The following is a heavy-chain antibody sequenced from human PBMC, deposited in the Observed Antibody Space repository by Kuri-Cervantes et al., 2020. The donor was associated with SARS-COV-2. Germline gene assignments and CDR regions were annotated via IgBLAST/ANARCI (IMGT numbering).Heavy chain of an antibody. D-gene: IGHD3-3*01. CDR3: ARALWSGYCTFDI. V-gene: IGHV4-39*07. CDR1: GGSISSSSYY. Sequence: SETLSLTCTVSGGSISSSSYYWGRIRQPPRKGLEWIGSIYYSGSTYYNPYLKSRVTISVDTSENQFSLKLSTVTAADTAVYYCARALWSGYCTFDIWGHGTMVTVSS. CDR2: IYYSGST. J-gene: IGHJ3*02.